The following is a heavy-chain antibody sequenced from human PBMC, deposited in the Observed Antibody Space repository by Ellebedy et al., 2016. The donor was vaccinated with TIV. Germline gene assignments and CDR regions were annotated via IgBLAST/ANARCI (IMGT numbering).Heavy chain of an antibody. CDR2: IIPIFGTA. CDR3: ARAPRDGYNYGYYYYYGMDV. J-gene: IGHJ6*02. CDR1: GGTFSSYA. D-gene: IGHD5-24*01. V-gene: IGHV1-69*13. Sequence: SVKVSXXASGGTFSSYAISWVRQAPGQGLEWMGGIIPIFGTANYAQKFQGRVTITADESTSTAYMELSSLRSEDTAVYYCARAPRDGYNYGYYYYYGMDVWGQGTTVTVSS.